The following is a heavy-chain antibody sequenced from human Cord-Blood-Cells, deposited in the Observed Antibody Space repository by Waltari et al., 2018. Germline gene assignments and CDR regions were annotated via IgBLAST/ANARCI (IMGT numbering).Heavy chain of an antibody. CDR2: MNPNSGNT. J-gene: IGHJ4*02. D-gene: IGHD6-13*01. CDR3: AREPIAAADY. V-gene: IGHV1-8*01. CDR1: GYTFTSYD. Sequence: QMQLVQSGAEVSKQAASVKVCCTASGYTFTSYDINWVRQATGQGTEWMGWMNPNSGNTGYAQKFQGRVTMTRNTTISTAYMELSSLRSDDTAVYYCAREPIAAADYWGQVTLFTVSS.